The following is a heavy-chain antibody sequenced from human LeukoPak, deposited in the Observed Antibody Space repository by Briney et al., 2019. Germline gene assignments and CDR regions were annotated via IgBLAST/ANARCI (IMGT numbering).Heavy chain of an antibody. D-gene: IGHD3-10*01. CDR1: GFTFSSYA. Sequence: PGGSLRLSCAASGFTFSSYAMHWVRQAPGKGLEYVSATSSNGGSTYYANSVKGRFTISRDNSKNTLYLQMGSLRAEDMAVYYCARGRSRYYFDYWGQGTLVTVSS. V-gene: IGHV3-64*01. CDR3: ARGRSRYYFDY. J-gene: IGHJ4*02. CDR2: TSSNGGST.